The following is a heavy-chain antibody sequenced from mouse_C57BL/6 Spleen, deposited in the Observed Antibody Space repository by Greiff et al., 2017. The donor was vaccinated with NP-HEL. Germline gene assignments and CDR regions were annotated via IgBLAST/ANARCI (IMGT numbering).Heavy chain of an antibody. Sequence: QVQLKQPGAELVKPGASVKLSCKASGYTFTSYWMHWVKQRPGRGLEWIGRIDPNSGGTKYNEKFKSKATLTVDKPSSTAYMQLSSLTSEDSAVYYCARGLSLYDGYVGPFDYWGQGTTITVSS. J-gene: IGHJ2*01. D-gene: IGHD2-3*01. CDR3: ARGLSLYDGYVGPFDY. CDR1: GYTFTSYW. CDR2: IDPNSGGT. V-gene: IGHV1-72*01.